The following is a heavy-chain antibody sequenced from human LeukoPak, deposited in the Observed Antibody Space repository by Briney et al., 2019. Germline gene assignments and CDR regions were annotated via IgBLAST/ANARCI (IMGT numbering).Heavy chain of an antibody. V-gene: IGHV3-30*18. CDR1: GFTFSNYG. CDR3: AKEVLQLEYVFDY. Sequence: PGGSLRLSCAASGFTFSNYGMHWVRQAPGKGLEWVAVVSYEGRSQYYADSVKGWFTISRDNSKNTLYLQMNSLRAEDTAVYYCAKEVLQLEYVFDYWGQGTLVTVSS. J-gene: IGHJ4*02. CDR2: VSYEGRSQ. D-gene: IGHD1-1*01.